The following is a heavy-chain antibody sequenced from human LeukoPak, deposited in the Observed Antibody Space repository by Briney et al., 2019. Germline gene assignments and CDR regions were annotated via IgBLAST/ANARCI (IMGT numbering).Heavy chain of an antibody. V-gene: IGHV3-21*04. J-gene: IGHJ4*02. D-gene: IGHD4/OR15-4a*01. CDR1: GFTFSSYS. Sequence: GGSLRLSCAASGFTFSSYSMNWVRQAPGKGLEWASSISSSSSYIYSADSVKGRFTISRDNAKNSLYLQMNSLRAEDTAVYYCARRAGAYSHPYDYWGQGTLVTVSS. CDR3: ARRAGAYSHPYDY. CDR2: ISSSSSYI.